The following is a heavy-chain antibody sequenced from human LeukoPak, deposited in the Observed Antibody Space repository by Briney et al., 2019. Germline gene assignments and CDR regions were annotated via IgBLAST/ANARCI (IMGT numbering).Heavy chain of an antibody. CDR2: ISAYNGNT. Sequence: ASVKVSCKASGYTFTSYGISWVRQAPGQGLEWMGWISAYNGNTNYAQKLQGRVTMTTDTSTSTAYMELRSLRSDDTAVYYCARDQAASYYYYYYMDVWGKGTTVTVSS. D-gene: IGHD6-25*01. CDR3: ARDQAASYYYYYYMDV. CDR1: GYTFTSYG. V-gene: IGHV1-18*01. J-gene: IGHJ6*03.